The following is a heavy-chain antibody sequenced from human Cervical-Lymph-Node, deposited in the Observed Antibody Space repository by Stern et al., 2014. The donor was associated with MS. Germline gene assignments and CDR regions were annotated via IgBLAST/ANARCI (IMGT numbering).Heavy chain of an antibody. D-gene: IGHD3-10*01. V-gene: IGHV3-15*01. J-gene: IGHJ4*02. CDR2: IKTTSDGGTV. CDR1: GFSFSNAW. Sequence: EVQLVESGGGSLKPGGSLRLSCATSGFSFSNAWMSWVRQAPGKGLEWVGRIKTTSDGGTVDYAAPVKGRVTISRDDSKSTVYLELSSLKTEDTAVYYCTTITMVSHLDHWGQGTLVTVSS. CDR3: TTITMVSHLDH.